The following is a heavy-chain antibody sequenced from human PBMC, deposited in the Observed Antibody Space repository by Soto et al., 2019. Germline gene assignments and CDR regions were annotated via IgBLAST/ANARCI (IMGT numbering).Heavy chain of an antibody. V-gene: IGHV4-59*01. Sequence: SETLSLTCTVSGGSISSYYWSWIRQPPGKGLEWIGYIYYSGSTNYNPSPKSRVTISVDTSKNQFSLKLSSVTAADTAVYYCARSVVAALQDYYYYYMDVWGKGTTVTVSS. CDR1: GGSISSYY. CDR3: ARSVVAALQDYYYYYMDV. D-gene: IGHD2-15*01. CDR2: IYYSGST. J-gene: IGHJ6*03.